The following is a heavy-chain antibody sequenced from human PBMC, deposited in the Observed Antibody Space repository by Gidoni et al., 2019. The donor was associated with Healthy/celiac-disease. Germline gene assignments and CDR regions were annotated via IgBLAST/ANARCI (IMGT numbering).Heavy chain of an antibody. V-gene: IGHV3-11*01. CDR1: GFPFIDYY. CDR3: ARERVYYDFWSGYYTAYGMDV. CDR2: SSSSGSTI. Sequence: QVQLVESGGGLVTPGGSLRLSCAASGFPFIDYYMSWIRQAPGKGLEWVSYSSSSGSTIYYADSVKGRFTISRDNAKNSLYLQMNSLRAEDTAVYYCARERVYYDFWSGYYTAYGMDVWGQGTTVTVSS. J-gene: IGHJ6*02. D-gene: IGHD3-3*01.